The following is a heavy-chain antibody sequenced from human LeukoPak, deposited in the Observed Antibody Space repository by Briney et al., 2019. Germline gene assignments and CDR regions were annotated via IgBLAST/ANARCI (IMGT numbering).Heavy chain of an antibody. CDR1: GFTFSSYA. V-gene: IGHV3-30-3*01. Sequence: GGSLGLSCAASGFTFSSYAMHWVRQAPGKGLEWVAVISYDGSNKYYADSVKGRFTISRDNSKNTLYLQMNSLRAEDTAVYYCARKGYDILTGYYSPYGMDVWGQGTTVTVSS. CDR2: ISYDGSNK. D-gene: IGHD3-9*01. J-gene: IGHJ6*02. CDR3: ARKGYDILTGYYSPYGMDV.